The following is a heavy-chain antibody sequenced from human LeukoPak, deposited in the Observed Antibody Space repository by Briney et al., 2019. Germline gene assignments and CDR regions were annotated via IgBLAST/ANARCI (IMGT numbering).Heavy chain of an antibody. J-gene: IGHJ4*02. Sequence: PGGSLRLSCAASGLRFSDQYMIWIRQTPGKGLEWVSFISGRGANRFYADSMKGRFTISKDNTKNSLYLQMNSLRAEDTAVYYCVSFYETYWGRGTLVTVSS. V-gene: IGHV3-11*04. CDR3: VSFYETY. CDR1: GLRFSDQY. D-gene: IGHD2/OR15-2a*01. CDR2: ISGRGANR.